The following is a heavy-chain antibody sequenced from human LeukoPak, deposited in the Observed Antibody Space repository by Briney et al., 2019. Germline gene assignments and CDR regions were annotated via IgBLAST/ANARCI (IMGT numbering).Heavy chain of an antibody. Sequence: SETLSLTGTVSGGSISSGGYYWSWIRQHPGKGLEWIGYIYYSGSTYYNPSLKSRVTISVDTSKNQFSLKLSSVTAADTAVYYCARDVRGYDFWSGYSRGFDPWGQGTLVTVSS. CDR1: GGSISSGGYY. V-gene: IGHV4-31*03. CDR2: IYYSGST. J-gene: IGHJ5*02. D-gene: IGHD3-3*01. CDR3: ARDVRGYDFWSGYSRGFDP.